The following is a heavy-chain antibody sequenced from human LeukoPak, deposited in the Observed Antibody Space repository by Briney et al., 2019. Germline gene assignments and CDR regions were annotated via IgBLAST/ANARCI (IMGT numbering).Heavy chain of an antibody. CDR1: GYTFTSYD. V-gene: IGHV1-8*01. CDR2: MNPNRGNT. CDR3: ARAASYSSSGKTRKNYYFDY. Sequence: ASVKVSCKASGYTFTSYDINWVRQATGQGLEWMGWMNPNRGNTGYAHKFQGRVTMTRNNSISTAYMELSSLRSEDTAVYYCARAASYSSSGKTRKNYYFDYWGQGTLVTVSS. J-gene: IGHJ4*02. D-gene: IGHD6-13*01.